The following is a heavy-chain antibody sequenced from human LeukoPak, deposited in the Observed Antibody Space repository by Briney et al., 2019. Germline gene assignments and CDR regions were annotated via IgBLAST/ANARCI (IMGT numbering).Heavy chain of an antibody. J-gene: IGHJ4*02. V-gene: IGHV3-15*01. Sequence: PGGSLRLSCAASGFTFSNAWMSWVRQAPGKGPEWVGRIKSKTDGGTTDYAAPVKGRFTISRDDLKNTLYLQMNSLKTEDTAVYFCTRNYYDRTGSLFYWGQGTLATVSS. CDR2: IKSKTDGGTT. D-gene: IGHD3-22*01. CDR1: GFTFSNAW. CDR3: TRNYYDRTGSLFY.